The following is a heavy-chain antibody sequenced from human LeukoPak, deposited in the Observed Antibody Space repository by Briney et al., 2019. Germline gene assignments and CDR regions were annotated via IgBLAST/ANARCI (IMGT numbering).Heavy chain of an antibody. CDR1: GFTFDDYA. Sequence: GGSLRLSCAASGFTFDDYAMHWVRQAPGKGLEWVSLISGDGGSTYYADSVKGRFTISRDNAKNSLYLQMNSLRAEDTAVYYCARDVGDYDILTGSDYWGQGTLVTVSS. J-gene: IGHJ4*02. D-gene: IGHD3-9*01. CDR2: ISGDGGST. CDR3: ARDVGDYDILTGSDY. V-gene: IGHV3-43*02.